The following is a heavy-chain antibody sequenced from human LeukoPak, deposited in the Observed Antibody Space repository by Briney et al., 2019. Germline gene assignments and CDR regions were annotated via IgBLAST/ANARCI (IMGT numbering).Heavy chain of an antibody. CDR3: AREGDSSGYYTGTCPDY. J-gene: IGHJ4*02. CDR2: ISGYNGNT. Sequence: ASVKVSCKASGYNFIGYGITWVRQAPGQGLEWMGRISGYNGNTKYPKKFQGRVTMTRDTSTNTAYMELRSLRSDDTAVYYCAREGDSSGYYTGTCPDYWGQGTLVTVSS. D-gene: IGHD3-22*01. CDR1: GYNFIGYG. V-gene: IGHV1-18*01.